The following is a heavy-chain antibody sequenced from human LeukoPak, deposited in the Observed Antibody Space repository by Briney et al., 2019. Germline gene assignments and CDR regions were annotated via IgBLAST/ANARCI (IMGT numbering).Heavy chain of an antibody. D-gene: IGHD6-19*01. CDR3: VRGSSDWNGMDV. Sequence: PGGSLRLSCAASGFTFSSYWMHWVRQAPGKGLVWVSHINSDGSTTSYADSVKGRFTISRDNAKNTVYLQMNSLGVEDTAVYYCVRGSSDWNGMDVWGQGTTVTVSS. CDR1: GFTFSSYW. J-gene: IGHJ6*02. CDR2: INSDGSTT. V-gene: IGHV3-74*01.